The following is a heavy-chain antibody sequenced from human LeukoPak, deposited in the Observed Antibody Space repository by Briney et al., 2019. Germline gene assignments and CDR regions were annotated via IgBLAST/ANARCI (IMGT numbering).Heavy chain of an antibody. D-gene: IGHD4-23*01. V-gene: IGHV3-64*01. J-gene: IGHJ4*02. Sequence: PGGSLRLSCAASGFIFSDFAMHWVRQAPGKGLEYVSGMSSNGGSTYYANSVKGRFTISRDNSKNTLYLQMGSLRAEDMAVYYCARGGPRTTVVTELGFDYWGQGALVTVSS. CDR1: GFIFSDFA. CDR2: MSSNGGST. CDR3: ARGGPRTTVVTELGFDY.